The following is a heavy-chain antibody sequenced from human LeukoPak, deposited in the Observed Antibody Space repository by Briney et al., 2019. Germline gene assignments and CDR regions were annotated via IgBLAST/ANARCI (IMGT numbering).Heavy chain of an antibody. D-gene: IGHD1-26*01. V-gene: IGHV6-1*01. CDR1: GVSVSSNTAA. CDR3: ARDPYTVRVGYFDY. J-gene: IGHJ4*02. CDR2: TYYRSKWYN. Sequence: SQTLSLTCAISGVSVSSNTAAWNWIRQSPWRGLEWLGRTYYRSKWYNDYAVSVKSRITINPDTSKNQFSLQLNSVTPEGAAVYFFARDPYTVRVGYFDYWGQGTLVTVSS.